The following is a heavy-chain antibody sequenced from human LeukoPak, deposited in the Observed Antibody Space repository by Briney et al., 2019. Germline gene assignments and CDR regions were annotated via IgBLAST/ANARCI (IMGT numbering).Heavy chain of an antibody. D-gene: IGHD5-18*01. Sequence: SGTLSLTCTVPGGSISSYSWSWIRQPPGEGLEWIGHIYYGGSTNYNPSLKGRFTISVDTSKNQFSLKLSTVTAADTAVYYCARHSFSAAMVLWGQGTLVIVSA. J-gene: IGHJ4*02. CDR3: ARHSFSAAMVL. CDR2: IYYGGST. CDR1: GGSISSYS. V-gene: IGHV4-59*08.